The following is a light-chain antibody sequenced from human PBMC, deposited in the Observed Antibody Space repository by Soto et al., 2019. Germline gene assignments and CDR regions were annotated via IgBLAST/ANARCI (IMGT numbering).Light chain of an antibody. J-gene: IGLJ1*01. CDR1: SSDVGGYNY. CDR2: DVS. V-gene: IGLV2-14*01. Sequence: QSVRTQPASGSGSPGQSITISCTGTSSDVGGYNYVSWYQQHPGKAPKLMIYDVSNRPSRVSNRFSGSKSGNTASLTISGLQAEDEADYFCSSYTSSSTLYVFGTGTKVTVL. CDR3: SSYTSSSTLYV.